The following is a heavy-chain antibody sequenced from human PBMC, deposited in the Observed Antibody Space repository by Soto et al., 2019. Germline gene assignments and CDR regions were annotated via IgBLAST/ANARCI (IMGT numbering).Heavy chain of an antibody. Sequence: QVQLVQSGAAVKKPGSSVKVSCKASGGIFSTYAISWLRQAPGQGLEWMGGIIPLFGTPNYAQRFQGRVTITADESTSKAYMELSRLRSEDTAVYYCARDRDDYGSGNYYNRIDVWGQRTLVTVSS. CDR2: IIPLFGTP. D-gene: IGHD3-10*01. CDR3: ARDRDDYGSGNYYNRIDV. J-gene: IGHJ4*02. CDR1: GGIFSTYA. V-gene: IGHV1-69*01.